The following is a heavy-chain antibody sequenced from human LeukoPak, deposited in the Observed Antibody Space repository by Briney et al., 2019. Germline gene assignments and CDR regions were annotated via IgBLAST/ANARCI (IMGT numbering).Heavy chain of an antibody. Sequence: PSETLSLTCTVSGGSISSDYRSWIRRPPGKGLEWIGDIYYSGSTRYNPSLKSRVTISVDTSKNQFSLKLSSVTAAYTAGYYWARVRGSLTMGTFDYWGQGTLVTVSS. CDR1: GGSISSDY. J-gene: IGHJ4*02. CDR2: IYYSGST. CDR3: ARVRGSLTMGTFDY. V-gene: IGHV4-59*01. D-gene: IGHD3-10*01.